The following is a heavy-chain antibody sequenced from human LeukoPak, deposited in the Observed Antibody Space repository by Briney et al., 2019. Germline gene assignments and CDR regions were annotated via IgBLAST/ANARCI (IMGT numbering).Heavy chain of an antibody. CDR1: GFSFRKYS. Sequence: PGGSLRLSCVASGFSFRKYSMSWVRQAPGQGLEWVSSITGREGNTYAADSVKGRFTISRDNAKNSLYLQMNSLRAEDTAVYYCARDGMVRGVFGRWGQGTLVTVSS. CDR3: ARDGMVRGVFGR. V-gene: IGHV3-23*01. J-gene: IGHJ4*02. D-gene: IGHD3-10*01. CDR2: ITGREGNT.